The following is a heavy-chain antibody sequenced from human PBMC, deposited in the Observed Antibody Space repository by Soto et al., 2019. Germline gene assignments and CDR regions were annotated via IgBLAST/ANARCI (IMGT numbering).Heavy chain of an antibody. CDR2: IVPIVDTS. V-gene: IGHV1-69*12. CDR1: GGTCSSYA. Sequence: QVQLVQSGAEVRQPASSVKVSCKTSGGTCSSYAISWVRQAPGQGLEWMGGIVPIVDTSTYAQKFQGRVTITADESTITVYMDLSTLRSADTAVYYCVRVFAIPAYPDNLGPGTLVTVSS. CDR3: VRVFAIPAYPDN. J-gene: IGHJ4*02.